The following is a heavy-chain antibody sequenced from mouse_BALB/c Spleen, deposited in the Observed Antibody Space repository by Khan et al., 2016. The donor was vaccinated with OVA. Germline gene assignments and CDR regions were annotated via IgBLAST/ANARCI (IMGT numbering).Heavy chain of an antibody. CDR1: GFSLSSSGMG. Sequence: QVTLKESGPGILQPSQTLSLTCSFSGFSLSSSGMGVSWIRQPSGKGLEWLTHIYWDDDKRYNPSLKSRLTVSKDNSRTQVFLNITNVDTAETALYYCARSRWLHSFVMDYWGQGTSVIVSS. V-gene: IGHV8-12*01. J-gene: IGHJ4*01. CDR2: IYWDDDK. D-gene: IGHD2-3*01. CDR3: ARSRWLHSFVMDY.